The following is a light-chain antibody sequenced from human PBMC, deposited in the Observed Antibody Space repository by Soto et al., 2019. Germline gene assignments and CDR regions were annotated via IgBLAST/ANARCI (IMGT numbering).Light chain of an antibody. CDR3: QNYNNWPPWP. Sequence: EIVITQSPATLSVSPGERATLSCRASQSVSSNLAWYQQKPGQAPRLLIYGASTRATGIPARFSGSGSGTEFTLTISSLQSEDFAVYYCQNYNNWPPWPFGQGTKVEIK. J-gene: IGKJ1*01. CDR1: QSVSSN. V-gene: IGKV3-15*01. CDR2: GAS.